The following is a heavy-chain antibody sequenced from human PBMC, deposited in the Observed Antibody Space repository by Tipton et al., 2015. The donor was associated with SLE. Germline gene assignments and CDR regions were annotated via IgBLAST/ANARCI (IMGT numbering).Heavy chain of an antibody. CDR1: GGSISSYY. J-gene: IGHJ3*02. CDR2: IYTSGST. D-gene: IGHD6-13*01. V-gene: IGHV4-4*09. Sequence: TLSLTCTVSGGSISSYYWSWIRQPPGKGLEWIGYIYTSGSTNYNPSPKSRVTISVDTSKNQFSLKLRSVTAADTAVYYCARPKAEGAFDIWGQGTMVTVSS. CDR3: ARPKAEGAFDI.